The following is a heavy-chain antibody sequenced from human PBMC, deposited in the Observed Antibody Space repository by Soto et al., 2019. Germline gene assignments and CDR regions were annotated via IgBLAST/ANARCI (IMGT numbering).Heavy chain of an antibody. J-gene: IGHJ4*02. CDR3: ARSPGVLWFGELLSAFDY. CDR1: GFTFSSYA. V-gene: IGHV3-64*01. CDR2: ISSNGGST. D-gene: IGHD3-10*01. Sequence: GGSLRLSCAASGFTFSSYAMHWVRQAPGKGLEYVSAISSNGGSTYYANSVKGRFTISRDNSKNTLYLQMGSLRAEDMAVYYCARSPGVLWFGELLSAFDYWGQGTLVTVSS.